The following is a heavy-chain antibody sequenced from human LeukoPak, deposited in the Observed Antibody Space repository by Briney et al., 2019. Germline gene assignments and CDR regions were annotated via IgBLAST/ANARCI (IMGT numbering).Heavy chain of an antibody. V-gene: IGHV4-59*11. CDR3: TAFVWGHNWFDP. CDR1: GGSITTHY. J-gene: IGHJ5*02. Sequence: PSETLSLTCTVSGGSITTHYWNWIRQPPGKGLEWIGYIFHSGITNYNPSLKSRVTISVDRSRNQFSLKLTSVTAADTAVYYCTAFVWGHNWFDPWGQGTLVTVSS. D-gene: IGHD3-16*01. CDR2: IFHSGIT.